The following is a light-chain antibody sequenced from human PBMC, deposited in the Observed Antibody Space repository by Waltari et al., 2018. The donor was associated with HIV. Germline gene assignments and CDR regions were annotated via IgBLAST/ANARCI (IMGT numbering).Light chain of an antibody. CDR3: QQRSNWRT. J-gene: IGKJ2*01. CDR1: QSVVTY. Sequence: EIVLTQSPATLSLSPGERATLSCKVSQSVVTYIAWGQQKVGQAPRLLIYDTSSRAPGIPARFSGSGYGTDFTLTISSIEPEDFAVYYCQQRSNWRTFGQGTKLEIK. CDR2: DTS. V-gene: IGKV3-11*01.